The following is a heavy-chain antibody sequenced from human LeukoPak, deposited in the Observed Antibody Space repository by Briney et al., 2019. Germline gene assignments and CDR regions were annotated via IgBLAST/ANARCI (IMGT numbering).Heavy chain of an antibody. D-gene: IGHD6-13*01. J-gene: IGHJ4*02. Sequence: SETLSLTCAVYGGSFSGYYWSWIRQPPGKGLEWIGEINHSGSTNYNPSLKSRVTISVDTSKNQFSLKLSSVTAADTAVYYCARGSAAGTSSNFDYWCQGTLVTVSS. CDR2: INHSGST. CDR1: GGSFSGYY. V-gene: IGHV4-34*01. CDR3: ARGSAAGTSSNFDY.